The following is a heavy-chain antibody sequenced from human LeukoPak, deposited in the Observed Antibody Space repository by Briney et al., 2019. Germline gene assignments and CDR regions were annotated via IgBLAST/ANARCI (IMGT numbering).Heavy chain of an antibody. D-gene: IGHD2-2*01. V-gene: IGHV4-34*01. CDR1: GGSFSGYY. CDR2: INHSGST. J-gene: IGHJ5*02. CDR3: AKAAAMAWFDP. Sequence: SETLSLTCAVYGGSFSGYYWSWIRQPPGKGLEWIGEINHSGSTNYNPSPKSRVTISVDTSKNQFSLKLSSVTAADTAVYYCAKAAAMAWFDPWGQGTLVTVSS.